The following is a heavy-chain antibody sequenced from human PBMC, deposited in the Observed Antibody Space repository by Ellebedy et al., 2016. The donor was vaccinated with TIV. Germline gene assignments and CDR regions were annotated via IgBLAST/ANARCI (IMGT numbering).Heavy chain of an antibody. J-gene: IGHJ4*02. V-gene: IGHV4-39*07. CDR2: IYYSGST. Sequence: SETLSLTCTVSGGSISSSSYYWGWIRQPPGKGLEWIGSIYYSGSTYYNPSLKSRVTISVDTSKNQFSLKLSSVTAADTAVYYCAREPDGFYGSGSYYDYWGQGTLVTVSS. D-gene: IGHD3-10*01. CDR1: GGSISSSSYY. CDR3: AREPDGFYGSGSYYDY.